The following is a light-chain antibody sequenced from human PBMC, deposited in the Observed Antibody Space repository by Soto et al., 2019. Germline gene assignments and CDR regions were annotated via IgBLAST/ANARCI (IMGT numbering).Light chain of an antibody. J-gene: IGKJ1*01. V-gene: IGKV1-6*01. CDR2: ATS. CDR3: LQDYRYPRT. CDR1: QAIRTE. Sequence: AIQMTQSPSSLSASVGDRVTITCRASQAIRTELGWYQQKPGNAPKLLIYATSILQSGVPSRFSGIGSGTDFTLTISSLQPEDFATYYCLQDYRYPRTFGQGTKVEIK.